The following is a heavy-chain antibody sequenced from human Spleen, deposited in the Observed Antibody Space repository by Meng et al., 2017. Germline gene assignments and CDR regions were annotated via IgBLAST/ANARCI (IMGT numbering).Heavy chain of an antibody. V-gene: IGHV3-74*01. D-gene: IGHD4/OR15-4a*01. Sequence: GESLKISCGASGFNFGDYIMHWVRQSPGKGLEWISRIVSDGGITTYADSVKGRFTVSRDNAKNTLYLQMNSLGADDTAVYYCAKDQATVLPRGIVNWGQGTLVTVSS. CDR3: AKDQATVLPRGIVN. CDR1: GFNFGDYI. J-gene: IGHJ4*02. CDR2: IVSDGGIT.